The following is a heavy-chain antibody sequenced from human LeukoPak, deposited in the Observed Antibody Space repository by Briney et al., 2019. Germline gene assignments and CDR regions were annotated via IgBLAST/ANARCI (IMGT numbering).Heavy chain of an antibody. Sequence: RGFLRLSCAASGFTFSYYWMSWVRQAPGKVLEWVTNIKQDGTEKYYADSVKVRFTISRVNSKNSLYLQMNNLRGEDTAVYYCARDPGERSSTRKFDYWGQGTLVTVPS. CDR1: GFTFSYYW. CDR3: ARDPGERSSTRKFDY. V-gene: IGHV3-7*01. D-gene: IGHD2-2*01. CDR2: IKQDGTEK. J-gene: IGHJ4*02.